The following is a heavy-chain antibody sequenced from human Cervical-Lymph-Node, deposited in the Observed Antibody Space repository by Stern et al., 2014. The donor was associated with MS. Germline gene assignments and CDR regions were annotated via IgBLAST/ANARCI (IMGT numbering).Heavy chain of an antibody. CDR3: AKGDFTGTFAQYYGIDV. V-gene: IGHV3-23*04. Sequence: EVQLVESGGDLVQPGGSLRVSCEASGFIFSNYGMNWVRQAPGKGLEWVSFISGSGGETYNADSVKGRFTISRDNSQNTLYLQMNSLRAEDTAVYFCAKGDFTGTFAQYYGIDVWGQGTTVIVSS. CDR1: GFIFSNYG. CDR2: ISGSGGET. J-gene: IGHJ6*02. D-gene: IGHD3-10*01.